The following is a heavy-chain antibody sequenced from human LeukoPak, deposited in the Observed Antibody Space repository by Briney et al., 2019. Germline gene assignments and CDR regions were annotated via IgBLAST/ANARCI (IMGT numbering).Heavy chain of an antibody. CDR3: ATSGHSSGND. CDR2: INPDGSQK. CDR1: GFTFATYC. J-gene: IGHJ4*01. D-gene: IGHD3-22*01. V-gene: IGHV3-7*01. Sequence: PGGSLRLSCAVSGFTFATYCVSWVRQAPGKGLECVANINPDGSQKYYLDSVKGRFTISRDNAKNALYLEMNSLRAEDTALYYCATSGHSSGNDWGHGTLVTVSS.